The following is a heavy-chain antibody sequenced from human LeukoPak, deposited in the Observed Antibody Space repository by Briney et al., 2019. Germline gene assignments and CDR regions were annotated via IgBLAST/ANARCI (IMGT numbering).Heavy chain of an antibody. V-gene: IGHV1-69*05. CDR1: GGTFSSYA. Sequence: GASVKVSCKASGGTFSSYAISWVRQAPGQGLEWMGGIIPIFGTANYAQKFQGRVTITTDESTSTAYMELSSLRSEDTAVYYCARGPGYCSSTSCLPGYYMDVWGKGTTGTVSS. CDR2: IIPIFGTA. CDR3: ARGPGYCSSTSCLPGYYMDV. J-gene: IGHJ6*03. D-gene: IGHD2-2*01.